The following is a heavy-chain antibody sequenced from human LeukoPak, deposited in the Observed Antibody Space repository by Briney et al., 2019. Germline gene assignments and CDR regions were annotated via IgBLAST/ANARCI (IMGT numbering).Heavy chain of an antibody. Sequence: GGSLRLSCAASGFTFSSYSMNWVRQAPGKGLEWVSYISSSSSTIYYADSVKGRFTISRDNAKNSLYLQMNSLRAEDTAVHYCARDRGIAAAGTGAFDIWGQGTMVTVSS. D-gene: IGHD6-13*01. J-gene: IGHJ3*02. CDR3: ARDRGIAAAGTGAFDI. CDR2: ISSSSSTI. V-gene: IGHV3-48*01. CDR1: GFTFSSYS.